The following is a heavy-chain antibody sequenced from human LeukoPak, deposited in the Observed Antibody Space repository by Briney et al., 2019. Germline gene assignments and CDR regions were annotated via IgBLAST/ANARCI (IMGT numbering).Heavy chain of an antibody. V-gene: IGHV1-2*04. J-gene: IGHJ3*02. Sequence: GASVKVSCKASGYTFTSYGISWVPQAPGQGLEWMGWINPNSGGTNYAQKFQGWVTMTRDTSISTAYMELSRLRSDDTAVYYCARECGSSSSTSCRRGAFDIWGQGTMVTVSS. CDR2: INPNSGGT. CDR3: ARECGSSSSTSCRRGAFDI. CDR1: GYTFTSYG. D-gene: IGHD2-2*01.